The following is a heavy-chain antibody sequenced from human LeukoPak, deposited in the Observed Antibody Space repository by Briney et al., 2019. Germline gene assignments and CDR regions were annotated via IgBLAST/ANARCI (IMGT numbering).Heavy chain of an antibody. CDR1: GGTFSSYA. CDR2: IIPIFGTA. CDR3: AKAPRDYYDSSGYYLPGLGLDP. J-gene: IGHJ5*02. D-gene: IGHD3-22*01. Sequence: SVKVSCKASGGTFSSYAISWVRQAPGQGLEWMGGIIPIFGTANYAQKFQGRVTITADESTSTAYMELSSLRSEDTAVYYCAKAPRDYYDSSGYYLPGLGLDPWGQGTLVTVSS. V-gene: IGHV1-69*13.